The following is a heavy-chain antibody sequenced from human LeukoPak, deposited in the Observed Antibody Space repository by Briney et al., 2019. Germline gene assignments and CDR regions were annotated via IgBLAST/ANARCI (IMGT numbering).Heavy chain of an antibody. V-gene: IGHV4-39*07. D-gene: IGHD3-10*01. CDR1: GDSIRTSNYY. J-gene: IGHJ4*02. CDR2: IHYSGNT. Sequence: SETLSLTCAVAGDSIRTSNYYWGWIRQPPGKGLEWIVTIHYSGNTYYNMSLKSRVSMSVDTSKNQFSLNLRSVTAADTAVYYCARGYGSGSYNNFNQWGQGLLVAVSS. CDR3: ARGYGSGSYNNFNQ.